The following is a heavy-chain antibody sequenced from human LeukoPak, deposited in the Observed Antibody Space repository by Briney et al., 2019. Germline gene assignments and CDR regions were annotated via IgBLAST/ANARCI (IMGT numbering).Heavy chain of an antibody. Sequence: PGGSLRLSCAASGFTFSSYAMSWVRQAPGKGLEWVSAISGSGGSTYYADSVKGRFTISRDNSKNTLYLQMNSLRAEDTAVYYCAKDRMRGPPYSGATDYWGQGTLVTVSS. V-gene: IGHV3-23*01. CDR3: AKDRMRGPPYSGATDY. CDR1: GFTFSSYA. CDR2: ISGSGGST. D-gene: IGHD1-26*01. J-gene: IGHJ4*02.